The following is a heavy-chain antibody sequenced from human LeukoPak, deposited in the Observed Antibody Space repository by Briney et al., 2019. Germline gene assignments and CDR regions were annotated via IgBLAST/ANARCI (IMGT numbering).Heavy chain of an antibody. CDR1: GGSISSGGYY. V-gene: IGHV4-31*03. D-gene: IGHD4-17*01. Sequence: SETLSLTCTVSGGSISSGGYYWSWIRQHPGKGLEWIGYIYYSGTTYYNPSLKSRVTISVDMSKNQFSLQLSSVTAADTAVYYCARVKDYGDYWFDPWGQGTPVTVSS. CDR3: ARVKDYGDYWFDP. CDR2: IYYSGTT. J-gene: IGHJ5*02.